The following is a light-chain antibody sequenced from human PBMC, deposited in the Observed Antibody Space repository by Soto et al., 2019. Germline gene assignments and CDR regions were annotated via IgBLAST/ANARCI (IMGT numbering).Light chain of an antibody. CDR3: SSYTTGSTIYV. CDR1: SNDIGAYKY. J-gene: IGLJ1*01. CDR2: VVS. V-gene: IGLV2-14*01. Sequence: QSVLTQPASVSGSPGQSITISCTGSSNDIGAYKYVSWHQQYPGKAPKLIIFVVSKRPSGVSNRCSGSKSGNTASLTIAGLQADDEDDYHCSSYTTGSTIYVFGGGTKLTVL.